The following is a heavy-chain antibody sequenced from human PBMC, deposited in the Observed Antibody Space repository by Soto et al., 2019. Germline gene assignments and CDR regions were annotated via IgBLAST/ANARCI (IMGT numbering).Heavy chain of an antibody. CDR1: GYTFTSYG. D-gene: IGHD3-3*01. Sequence: ASVKVSCKASGYTFTSYGISWGRQAPGQGLEWMGWISAYNGNTNYAQKLQGRVTMTTDTSTSTAYMELRSLRSDDTAVYYCARGGVDLYYYYGMDVWGQGTTVTVSS. CDR2: ISAYNGNT. J-gene: IGHJ6*02. V-gene: IGHV1-18*01. CDR3: ARGGVDLYYYYGMDV.